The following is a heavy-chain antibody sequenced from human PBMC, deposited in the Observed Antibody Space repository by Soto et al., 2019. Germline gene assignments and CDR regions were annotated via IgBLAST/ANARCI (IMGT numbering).Heavy chain of an antibody. V-gene: IGHV3-23*01. CDR3: AKGGANWYFDD. CDR1: GFSFSSFP. J-gene: IGHJ4*02. Sequence: EVQLLESGGGLVQPGASLRLSCAASGFSFSSFPMIRVRQAPGKGLESVSVIMGSGGRKYYADAVQGRFTISRDESKRTVFLQMTSLRADHTATYYCAKGGANWYFDDRGQGTQVTVNS. D-gene: IGHD1-1*01. CDR2: IMGSGGRK.